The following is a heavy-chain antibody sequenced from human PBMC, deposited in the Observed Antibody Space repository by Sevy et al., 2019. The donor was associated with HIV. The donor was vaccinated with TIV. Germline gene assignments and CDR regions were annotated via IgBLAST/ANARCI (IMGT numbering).Heavy chain of an antibody. CDR2: IRRNSHEPYGGTT. J-gene: IGHJ4*02. CDR1: GFTFGDYA. CDR3: TRPLATADTPEYFFDY. Sequence: GGSLRLSCTSSGFTFGDYAMSWFRQAPGKGLEWVAFIRRNSHEPYGGTTEYAASGKGRFTISRDDSKSIAYLQMNSLKTEDTAVYYCTRPLATADTPEYFFDYWGQGILVTVSS. V-gene: IGHV3-49*03. D-gene: IGHD5-12*01.